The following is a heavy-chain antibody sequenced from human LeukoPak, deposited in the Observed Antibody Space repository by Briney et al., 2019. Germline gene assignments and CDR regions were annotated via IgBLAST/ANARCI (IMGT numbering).Heavy chain of an antibody. V-gene: IGHV4-34*01. CDR3: ARAEYSYGYNAFDI. J-gene: IGHJ3*02. CDR1: GGSFSGYY. D-gene: IGHD5-18*01. Sequence: SETLSLTCAVYGGSFSGYYWSWIRQPPGKGLEWIGEINHSGSTNYNPSLKSRVTISVDTSKNQFSLKLSSMTAADTAVYYCARAEYSYGYNAFDIWGQGTMVTVSS. CDR2: INHSGST.